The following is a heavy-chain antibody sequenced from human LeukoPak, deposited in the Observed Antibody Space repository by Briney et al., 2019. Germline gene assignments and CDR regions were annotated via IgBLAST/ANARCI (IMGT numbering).Heavy chain of an antibody. J-gene: IGHJ4*02. CDR2: INHSGGT. D-gene: IGHD6-6*01. V-gene: IGHV4-34*01. CDR3: ARGSIAARLGNF. CDR1: GGSFSGYY. Sequence: SETLSLTCAVYGGSFSGYYWSWIRQPPGKGLEWIGEINHSGGTNYTPSPKSRVTMSLDTSKNQFSLKLTSVTAADTAVYYCARGSIAARLGNFWGQGTLVTVS.